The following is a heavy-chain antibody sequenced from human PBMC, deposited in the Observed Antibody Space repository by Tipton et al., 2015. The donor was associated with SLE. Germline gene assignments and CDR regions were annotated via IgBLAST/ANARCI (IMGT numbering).Heavy chain of an antibody. CDR2: MKSETEQSKT. CDR1: GDTFSNLG. CDR3: AKDRGATFFYYYYGMDV. V-gene: IGHV3-30*02. D-gene: IGHD1-26*01. J-gene: IGHJ6*02. Sequence: SGDTFSNLGMHWVRQASGKAPEWVAFMKSETEQSKTYYPDSVKGRFTISRDYFKTTFYLEMNSLRPEDTAVYYCAKDRGATFFYYYYGMDVWGQGTTVTVSS.